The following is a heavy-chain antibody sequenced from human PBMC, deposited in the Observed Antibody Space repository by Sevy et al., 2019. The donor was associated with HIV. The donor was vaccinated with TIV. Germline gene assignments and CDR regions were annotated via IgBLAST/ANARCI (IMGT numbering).Heavy chain of an antibody. CDR2: ISGSGGST. V-gene: IGHV3-23*01. J-gene: IGHJ6*02. CDR3: AKGDTSFYGMDV. Sequence: GGSLRLSCAASGFTFGTYTMNWVRQAPGKGLEWVSAISGSGGSTYYTDSVKGRFTISRDNSKTTLYLQMNSLRAEDTAVYYCAKGDTSFYGMDVGGQGTTVTVSS. CDR1: GFTFGTYT. D-gene: IGHD5-18*01.